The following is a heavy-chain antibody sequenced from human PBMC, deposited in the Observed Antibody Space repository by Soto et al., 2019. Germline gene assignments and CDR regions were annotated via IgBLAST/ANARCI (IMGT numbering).Heavy chain of an antibody. CDR1: GFTFSDYY. V-gene: IGHV3-11*01. J-gene: IGHJ6*02. CDR2: ISSRGSSI. Sequence: GGSLRLSCAVSGFTFSDYYMSWIRQAPGKGLEWVSYISSRGSSIYYADSVKGRFTISRDNAKNSLYLQMNGLRAEDTAVYYCVRGYYDFWSGYYISPYGMDVWGQGTTVTVSS. CDR3: VRGYYDFWSGYYISPYGMDV. D-gene: IGHD3-3*01.